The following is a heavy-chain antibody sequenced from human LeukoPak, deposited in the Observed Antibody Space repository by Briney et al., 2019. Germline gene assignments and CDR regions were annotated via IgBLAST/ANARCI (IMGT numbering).Heavy chain of an antibody. D-gene: IGHD3-22*01. CDR2: INPNSGGT. J-gene: IGHJ4*02. CDR3: AKDGDSSGYYQSAPIDY. CDR1: GYTFTGYY. V-gene: IGHV1-2*02. Sequence: ASVKVSCKASGYTFTGYYMHWVRQAPGQGLEWMGWINPNSGGTNYAQKFQGRVTMTRDTSISTAYMELSRLRSDDTAVYYCAKDGDSSGYYQSAPIDYWGQGTLVTVSS.